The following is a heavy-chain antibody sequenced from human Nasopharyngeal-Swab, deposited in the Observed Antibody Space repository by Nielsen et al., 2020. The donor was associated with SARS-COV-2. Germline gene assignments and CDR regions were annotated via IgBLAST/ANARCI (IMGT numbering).Heavy chain of an antibody. CDR3: AKDPRSSWQTPFDY. J-gene: IGHJ4*02. Sequence: GESLKLSCAASGFTFSSSAMSWAHQAPGKGLEWVSAISGSGGSTYYAHSVKGRFTISIDNSKNTLYLQMNSLYAEDTAVYYCAKDPRSSWQTPFDYWGQGTLFTVSS. CDR2: ISGSGGST. CDR1: GFTFSSSA. D-gene: IGHD6-13*01. V-gene: IGHV3-23*01.